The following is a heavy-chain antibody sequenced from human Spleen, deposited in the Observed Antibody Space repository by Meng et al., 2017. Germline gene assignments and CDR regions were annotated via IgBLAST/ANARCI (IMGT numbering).Heavy chain of an antibody. Sequence: GESLKISRSASGFIFGSYSMNWVRQAPGKGLEWVSSISSSSTYMYYADSVKGRFTISRDNAKKLLSLQMNSLRADDTAVYHCTREAISLIRGVTVDYGMDVWGQGTAVTVSS. CDR2: ISSSSTYM. V-gene: IGHV3-21*01. CDR3: TREAISLIRGVTVDYGMDV. J-gene: IGHJ6*02. D-gene: IGHD3-10*01. CDR1: GFIFGSYS.